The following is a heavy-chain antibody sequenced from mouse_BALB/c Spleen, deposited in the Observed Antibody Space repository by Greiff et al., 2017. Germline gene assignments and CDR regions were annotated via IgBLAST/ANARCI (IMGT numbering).Heavy chain of an antibody. D-gene: IGHD2-14*01. CDR3: ARVVRWYFDV. CDR2: ISSGGST. Sequence: EVKLVESGGGLVKPGGSLKLSCAASGFTFSSYAMSWVRQTPEKRLEWVASISSGGSTYYPDSVKGRFTISRDNARNILYLQMSSLRSEDTAMYYCARVVRWYFDVWGAGTTVTVAS. J-gene: IGHJ1*01. V-gene: IGHV5-6-5*01. CDR1: GFTFSSYA.